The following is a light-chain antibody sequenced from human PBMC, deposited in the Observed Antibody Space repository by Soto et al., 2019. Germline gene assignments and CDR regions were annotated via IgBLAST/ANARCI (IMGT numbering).Light chain of an antibody. J-gene: IGKJ1*01. V-gene: IGKV1-39*01. CDR3: QQSYNTPRT. CDR1: QSISRY. Sequence: DIQMTQSPSSLSASVGDRVTITCRASQSISRYLHWYQQTPGKAPKLLIYIASSLQSGVPSRFSGSGSGTEFTLTISSLQPEDFATYYCQQSYNTPRTFGQGTKVEIK. CDR2: IAS.